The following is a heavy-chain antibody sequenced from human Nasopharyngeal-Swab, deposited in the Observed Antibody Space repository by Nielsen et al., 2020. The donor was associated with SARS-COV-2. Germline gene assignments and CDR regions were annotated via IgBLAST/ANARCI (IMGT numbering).Heavy chain of an antibody. J-gene: IGHJ6*02. CDR2: TYYRSKWYN. CDR3: ARDGIAAAGYYYYYGMDV. V-gene: IGHV6-1*01. Sequence: WIRQSPSSGLEWLGRTYYRSKWYNDYAVSVKSRITINPDTSKNQFSLQLNSVTPEDTAVYYCARDGIAAAGYYYYYGMDVWGQGTTVTVSS. D-gene: IGHD6-13*01.